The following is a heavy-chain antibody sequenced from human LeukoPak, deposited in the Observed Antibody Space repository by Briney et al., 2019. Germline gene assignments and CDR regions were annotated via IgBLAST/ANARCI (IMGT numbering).Heavy chain of an antibody. J-gene: IGHJ6*02. CDR1: GYTFTSYY. D-gene: IGHD5-18*01. V-gene: IGHV1-46*01. Sequence: EASVKVSCKASGYTFTSYYMHWVRQAPGQGLEWMGIINPSGGNTNYAQKLQGRVTMTTDTSTSTAYMELRSLRSDDTAVYYCARDPGYSYGYSYYYGMDVWGQGTTVTVSS. CDR3: ARDPGYSYGYSYYYGMDV. CDR2: INPSGGNT.